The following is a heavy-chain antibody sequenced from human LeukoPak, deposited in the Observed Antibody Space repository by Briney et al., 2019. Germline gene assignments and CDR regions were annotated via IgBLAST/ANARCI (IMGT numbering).Heavy chain of an antibody. J-gene: IGHJ4*02. CDR1: GFTFSSYG. Sequence: GGSLRLSCAASGFTFSSYGMHWVRQAPGKGLEWVAVISYDGSNKYYADSVKGRFTISRDNSKNTLYLQMNSLRAEDTAVYYCAGNGDYSGPDYWGQGTLVTVSS. D-gene: IGHD4-17*01. V-gene: IGHV3-30*03. CDR2: ISYDGSNK. CDR3: AGNGDYSGPDY.